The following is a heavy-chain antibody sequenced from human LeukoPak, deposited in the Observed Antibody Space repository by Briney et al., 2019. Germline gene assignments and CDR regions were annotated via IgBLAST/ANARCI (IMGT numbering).Heavy chain of an antibody. CDR1: GGSFSSYY. Sequence: SSETLSLTCAVYGGSFSSYYWGWIRQPPGKGLEWIGSIYYSGSTYYNPSLKSRVTISVDTSKNQFSLKLSSVTAADTAVYYCATHGGSGGSFSPWAYYYYMDVWGKGTTVTISS. D-gene: IGHD2-15*01. CDR3: ATHGGSGGSFSPWAYYYYMDV. CDR2: IYYSGST. J-gene: IGHJ6*03. V-gene: IGHV4-39*01.